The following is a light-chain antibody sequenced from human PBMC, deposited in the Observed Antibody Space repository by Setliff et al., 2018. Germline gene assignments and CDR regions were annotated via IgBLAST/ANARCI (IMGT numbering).Light chain of an antibody. CDR2: DVT. Sequence: QSVLTQPPSASGSPGQSVTISCTGTSNDVWGHNYVSWYQQHPGKAPQLIIYDVTKRPSGVPDRFSGSKSGNTASLTVSGLQAEDEADYYCSSYAGSNHFVFGTGTKVTV. CDR1: SNDVWGHNY. J-gene: IGLJ1*01. CDR3: SSYAGSNHFV. V-gene: IGLV2-8*01.